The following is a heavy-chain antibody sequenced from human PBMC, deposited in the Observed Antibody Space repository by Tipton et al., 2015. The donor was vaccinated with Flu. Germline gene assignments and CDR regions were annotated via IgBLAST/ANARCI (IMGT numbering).Heavy chain of an antibody. CDR3: ASRLNGDVDY. CDR2: IYHSGST. Sequence: TLSLTCAVSGGSISSGGYSWSWIRQPPGKGLEWIGYIYHSGSTYYNPSLKSRVTISVDRSKNQFSLKLSSVTAANTAVYYCASRLNGDVDYWGQGTLVTVSS. V-gene: IGHV4-30-2*01. CDR1: GGSISSGGYS. J-gene: IGHJ4*02. D-gene: IGHD4-17*01.